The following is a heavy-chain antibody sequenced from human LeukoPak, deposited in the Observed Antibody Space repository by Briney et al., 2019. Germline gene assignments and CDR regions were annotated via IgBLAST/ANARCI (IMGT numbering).Heavy chain of an antibody. V-gene: IGHV3-23*01. Sequence: GGSLRLSCAASGFTFSSYGMSWVRQAPGKGLEWVSAIGGRDGSTYYADSVKGRFTISRDNSKNTLYVQMNSLRAEDAAVYYCAKGHYYGSGSLDYWGQGTLVTVSS. D-gene: IGHD3-10*01. CDR3: AKGHYYGSGSLDY. CDR2: IGGRDGST. J-gene: IGHJ4*02. CDR1: GFTFSSYG.